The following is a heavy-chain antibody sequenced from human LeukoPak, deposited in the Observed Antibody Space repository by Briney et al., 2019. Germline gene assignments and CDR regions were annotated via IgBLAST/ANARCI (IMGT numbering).Heavy chain of an antibody. Sequence: GGSLKLSCAASGFTFSGSAMHWVRQASGKGLEWVGRIRSKANSYATAYAASVKGRFTISRDDSKNTAYLQMNSLKTEDTAVYYCTRHSPSYYYDSSGYYRSAEYFQHWGQGTLVTVSS. CDR1: GFTFSGSA. V-gene: IGHV3-73*01. CDR2: IRSKANSYAT. J-gene: IGHJ1*01. CDR3: TRHSPSYYYDSSGYYRSAEYFQH. D-gene: IGHD3-22*01.